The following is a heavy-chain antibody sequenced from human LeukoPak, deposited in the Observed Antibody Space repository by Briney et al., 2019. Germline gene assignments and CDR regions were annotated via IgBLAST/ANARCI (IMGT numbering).Heavy chain of an antibody. CDR2: ICSSSSYI. D-gene: IGHD1-26*01. CDR3: ARSGYYYYYGMDV. CDR1: GFTFSSYS. V-gene: IGHV3-21*01. Sequence: GGSLRLSCAASGFTFSSYSMNWVRLAPGEGLEWASSICSSSSYIYYADSVKGRFTISRDNAKNSLYLQMNSLRAEDTAVYYCARSGYYYYYGMDVWGQGTTVTVSS. J-gene: IGHJ6*02.